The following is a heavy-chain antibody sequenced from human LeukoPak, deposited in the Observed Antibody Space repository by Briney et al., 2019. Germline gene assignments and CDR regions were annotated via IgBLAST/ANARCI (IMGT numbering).Heavy chain of an antibody. J-gene: IGHJ5*02. V-gene: IGHV4-59*01. CDR1: RGSISSYY. Sequence: PSETLSLTCTVSRGSISSYYWNWIRQPPGKGLEWIGHIYNSGSTNYNPSLKSRVTISVDTSKNQFSLKLSSVTAADTAVYYCAKDGSGSYYNWFDPWGQGTLVTVSS. D-gene: IGHD1-26*01. CDR3: AKDGSGSYYNWFDP. CDR2: IYNSGST.